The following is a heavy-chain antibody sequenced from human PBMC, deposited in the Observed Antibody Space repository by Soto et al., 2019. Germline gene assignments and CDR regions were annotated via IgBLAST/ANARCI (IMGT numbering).Heavy chain of an antibody. CDR1: GYTFADYG. V-gene: IGHV1-18*01. CDR2: IGPYNGNT. Sequence: QAQLVQSGAEVKKPGASVKVSCQAGGYTFADYGISWVRQAPGQGLEWVGWIGPYNGNTNYAQNLQDRVTMTTDTSTNTAYMELRSLRSDDTALYYCARCYCTVGSCYTCWHFDLWGRGTLLTVSS. J-gene: IGHJ2*01. CDR3: ARCYCTVGSCYTCWHFDL. D-gene: IGHD2-15*01.